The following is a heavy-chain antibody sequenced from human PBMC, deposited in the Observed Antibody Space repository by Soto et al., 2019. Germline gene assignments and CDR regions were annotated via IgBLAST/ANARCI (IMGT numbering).Heavy chain of an antibody. Sequence: SETLSLTCTVSGGSISSYYWSWIRQPPGKGLEWIGYIYYSGSTNYNPSLKSRVTISVDTSKNQFSLKLSSVTAADTAVYYCARWGGYCSSTSCAPEEVYYYYYMDVWGKGTTVTVSS. CDR2: IYYSGST. CDR3: ARWGGYCSSTSCAPEEVYYYYYMDV. D-gene: IGHD2-2*03. V-gene: IGHV4-59*01. J-gene: IGHJ6*03. CDR1: GGSISSYY.